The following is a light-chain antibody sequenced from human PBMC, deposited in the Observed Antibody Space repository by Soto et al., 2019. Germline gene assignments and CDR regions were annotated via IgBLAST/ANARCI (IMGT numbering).Light chain of an antibody. Sequence: DIQMTQSPSSLSASVGDRVTITCRASQSISSYLNWYQHKPGQAPKLLIYAASSLQSGVPSRFSGSGSGTDFTLTISSLQPEDFATYYCQQSYSTPGLTFGGGTKVDIK. V-gene: IGKV1-39*01. CDR3: QQSYSTPGLT. CDR2: AAS. CDR1: QSISSY. J-gene: IGKJ4*01.